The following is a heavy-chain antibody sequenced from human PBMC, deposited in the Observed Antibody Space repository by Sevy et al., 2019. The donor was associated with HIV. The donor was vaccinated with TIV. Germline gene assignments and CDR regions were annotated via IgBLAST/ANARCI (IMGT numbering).Heavy chain of an antibody. CDR2: INHSGST. CDR3: VRGTYYYDSSGYYYFSYYYYGMDV. CDR1: GGSFSGYY. D-gene: IGHD3-22*01. V-gene: IGHV4-34*01. J-gene: IGHJ6*02. Sequence: SETLSLTCAVYGGSFSGYYWSWIRQPPGKGLEWIGEINHSGSTNYNPSLKSRVTISVDTSKNQFSLKLSSVTAADTAVYYCVRGTYYYDSSGYYYFSYYYYGMDVWGQGTTVTVSS.